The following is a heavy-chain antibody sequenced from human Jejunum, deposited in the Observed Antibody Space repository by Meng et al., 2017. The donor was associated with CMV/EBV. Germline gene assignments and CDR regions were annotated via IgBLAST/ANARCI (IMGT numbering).Heavy chain of an antibody. V-gene: IGHV2-5*02. CDR1: GVSLSTSGEG. D-gene: IGHD6-19*01. Sequence: QITLKESGPTLVKPTETLTLTCTFSGVSLSTSGEGVGWIRQPPGKALEWLAVIYWDDDKRYSPSLRNRLTITKDTSKNQVVLTMTNMDPVDTATYYCAHRSPGYISGWDQGLFDYWGQGTLVTVSS. CDR2: IYWDDDK. J-gene: IGHJ4*02. CDR3: AHRSPGYISGWDQGLFDY.